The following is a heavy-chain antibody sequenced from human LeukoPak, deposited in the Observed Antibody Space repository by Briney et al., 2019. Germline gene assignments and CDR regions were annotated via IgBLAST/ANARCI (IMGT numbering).Heavy chain of an antibody. CDR1: GFTFSSYS. CDR3: ARDSPSENYSNY. Sequence: GGSLRLSCAASGFTFSSYSMNWVRQAPGKGLEWVSSISSTTSYIYYADSVKGRFTISRDNAKNSLCLQMNSLRAEDTAVYYCARDSPSENYSNYWGQGTLVTVSS. CDR2: ISSTTSYI. V-gene: IGHV3-21*01. D-gene: IGHD1-7*01. J-gene: IGHJ4*02.